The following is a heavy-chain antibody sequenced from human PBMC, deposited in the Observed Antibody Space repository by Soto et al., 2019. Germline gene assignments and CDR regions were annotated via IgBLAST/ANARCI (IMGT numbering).Heavy chain of an antibody. J-gene: IGHJ4*02. CDR3: ARDSSPFNMVRGPTCEY. Sequence: EVQLVESGGGLVQPGGSLRLSCAASGFTFSSYSMNWVRQAPGKGLEWVSYISSSSSTIYYADSVKGRFTISRDNAKNSLYLQMNSLRAEDTAVYYCARDSSPFNMVRGPTCEYWGQGTLVTVSS. V-gene: IGHV3-48*01. D-gene: IGHD3-10*01. CDR1: GFTFSSYS. CDR2: ISSSSSTI.